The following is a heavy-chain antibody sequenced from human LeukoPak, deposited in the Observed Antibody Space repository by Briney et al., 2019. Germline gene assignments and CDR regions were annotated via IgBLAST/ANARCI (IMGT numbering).Heavy chain of an antibody. CDR3: ARQGVVGATGFDF. V-gene: IGHV4-39*01. D-gene: IGHD1-26*01. Sequence: PSETLSLTCSVSGGSISELSYYWGWIRQPPGKGLEWIGNIYYSGSTYNNPSLESRVVISVDMSRNQFSLKLTSVTATDTAVYYCARQGVVGATGFDFWGQGILVTVSS. CDR2: IYYSGST. J-gene: IGHJ4*02. CDR1: GGSISELSYY.